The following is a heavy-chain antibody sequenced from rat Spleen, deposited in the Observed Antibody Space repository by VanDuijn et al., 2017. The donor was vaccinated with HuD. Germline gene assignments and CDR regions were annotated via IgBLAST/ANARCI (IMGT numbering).Heavy chain of an antibody. CDR2: ITHSSGNT. CDR3: ARHVCYFSFPYVMDA. Sequence: EVQLVDSGGGLVQPGRSMKLSCAASGFTFSNYYMAWVRQAPTKVLEWVASITHSSGNTYYRHSVKGRFTISIDNARSTLYPQIDSLSSEDTATYYCARHVCYFSFPYVMDAWGQVASVTVSS. CDR1: GFTFSNYY. J-gene: IGHJ4*01. V-gene: IGHV5-25*01. D-gene: IGHD1-12*01.